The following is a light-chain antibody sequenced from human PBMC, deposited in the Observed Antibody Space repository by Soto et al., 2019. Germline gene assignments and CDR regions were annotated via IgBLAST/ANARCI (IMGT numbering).Light chain of an antibody. Sequence: QSALTQPHSVSGSPGQSVTISCTGTSSDVREHNYVSWYQHHPGKAPKLIISDVNRRPSGVPDRFSGSKSGSTVSLTISGLQAEDEADYYCCSYAVSLYGFGTGTKLTVL. V-gene: IGLV2-11*02. CDR1: SSDVREHNY. CDR3: CSYAVSLYG. CDR2: DVN. J-gene: IGLJ1*01.